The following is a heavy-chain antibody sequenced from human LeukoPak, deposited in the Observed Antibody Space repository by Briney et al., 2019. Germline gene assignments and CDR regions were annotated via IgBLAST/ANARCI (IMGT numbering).Heavy chain of an antibody. V-gene: IGHV4-59*01. Sequence: PSETLSLTCSVSDDSLTMYYWTWIRQPPGKGLEWIGYVDHTGSTNFNPSLNGRVSISGDTTKNLFFLRLRSVTAADTAVYFCARGRVSSSTWYSTYYYYFYMDVWGKGTTVTVSS. CDR2: VDHTGST. D-gene: IGHD1-1*01. CDR3: ARGRVSSSTWYSTYYYYFYMDV. J-gene: IGHJ6*03. CDR1: DDSLTMYY.